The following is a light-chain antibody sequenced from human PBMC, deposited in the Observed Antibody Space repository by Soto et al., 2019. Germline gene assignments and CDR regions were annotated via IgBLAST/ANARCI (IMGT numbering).Light chain of an antibody. V-gene: IGKV1-5*01. Sequence: IQMTISPFTLSVSVGDRVTITCRASQSISSWLAWYQQKPGEAPKLLIYDASSLESGVPQRFSGSGSGTEFTLTISSLQTDDIPTYYCLSSYRYSTFAQG. CDR3: LSSYRYST. J-gene: IGKJ5*01. CDR2: DAS. CDR1: QSISSW.